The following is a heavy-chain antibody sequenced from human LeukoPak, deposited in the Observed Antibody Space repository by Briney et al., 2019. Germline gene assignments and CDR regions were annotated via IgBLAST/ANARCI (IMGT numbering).Heavy chain of an antibody. V-gene: IGHV4-34*01. CDR2: INHSGST. D-gene: IGHD3-16*02. CDR1: GGSFSGYY. Sequence: SETLSLTCAVYGGSFSGYYWSWIRQPPGKGLEWIGEINHSGSTNYNPSLKSRVTISVDTSKNQFSLKLCSVTAADTAVYYCARGSGSYPNKVYYFDYWGQGTLVTVSS. J-gene: IGHJ4*02. CDR3: ARGSGSYPNKVYYFDY.